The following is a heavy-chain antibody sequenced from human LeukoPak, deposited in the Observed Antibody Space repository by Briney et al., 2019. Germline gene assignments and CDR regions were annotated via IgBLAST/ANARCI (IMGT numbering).Heavy chain of an antibody. D-gene: IGHD6-19*01. CDR3: ARGAPLAVAGPDAFDI. Sequence: ASVKVSCKASGYTFTSYCMHWVRQAPGQGLEWMGIINPSGGSTSYAQKFQGRVTMTRDTSTSTVYMELSSLRSEDTAVYYCARGAPLAVAGPDAFDIWGQGTMVTVSS. CDR2: INPSGGST. V-gene: IGHV1-46*01. CDR1: GYTFTSYC. J-gene: IGHJ3*02.